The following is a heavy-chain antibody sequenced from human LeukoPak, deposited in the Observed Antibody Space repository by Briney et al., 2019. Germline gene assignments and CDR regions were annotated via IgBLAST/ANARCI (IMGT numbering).Heavy chain of an antibody. CDR1: GFTFSSYA. CDR2: ISGSGGST. V-gene: IGHV3-23*01. D-gene: IGHD3-10*01. J-gene: IGHJ4*02. CDR3: AKAGDPAYYFDY. Sequence: GGSLRLSCVNSGFTFSSYAMSWVRQAPGKGLEWVSGISGSGGSTYYADSVKGRFTISRDNSKNTLYLQMNSLRAEDTAVYYCAKAGDPAYYFDYWGQGTLVTVSS.